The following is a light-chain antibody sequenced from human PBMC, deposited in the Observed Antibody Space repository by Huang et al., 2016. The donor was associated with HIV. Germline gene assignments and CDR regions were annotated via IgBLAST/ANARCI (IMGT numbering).Light chain of an antibody. Sequence: DIVMTQSPLSLPVTAGEPASISCRSSFSLLNIFQHNYLDWYLQKPGQSPQLLFYLASYRASGVPDRFTGNGSGTEFTLAISRVEAEDVGVYYCMQALQTPYTFGQGTKLEI. J-gene: IGKJ2*01. CDR2: LAS. CDR3: MQALQTPYT. V-gene: IGKV2-28*01. CDR1: FSLLNIFQHNY.